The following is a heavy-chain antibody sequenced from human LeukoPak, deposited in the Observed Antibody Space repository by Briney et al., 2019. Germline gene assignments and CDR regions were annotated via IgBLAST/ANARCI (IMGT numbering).Heavy chain of an antibody. D-gene: IGHD3-10*01. Sequence: ASVKVSCKASGYTFTSYYMHWVRQAPGQGLEWMGIINPSGGSTSYAQKFQGRVTMTRDMSTSTVYMELSSLRSEDTAVYYCARGISYMVRGVLFDYWGQGTLVTVSS. CDR1: GYTFTSYY. J-gene: IGHJ4*02. CDR3: ARGISYMVRGVLFDY. V-gene: IGHV1-46*01. CDR2: INPSGGST.